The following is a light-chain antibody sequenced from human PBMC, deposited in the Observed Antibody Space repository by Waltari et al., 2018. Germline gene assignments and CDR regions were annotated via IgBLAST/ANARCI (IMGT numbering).Light chain of an antibody. J-gene: IGKJ4*01. CDR1: QTTYTN. CDR3: QQYSRWPLT. V-gene: IGKV3-15*01. CDR2: GSS. Sequence: DTVMTQSPATLSVSPGEGATLSCRASQTTYTNLAWYQQKPGQVPRPLIDGSSTRATGIPARFSGSGSGTEFTLTISSLQSEDVAVYYCQQYSRWPLTFGGGTKVEIK.